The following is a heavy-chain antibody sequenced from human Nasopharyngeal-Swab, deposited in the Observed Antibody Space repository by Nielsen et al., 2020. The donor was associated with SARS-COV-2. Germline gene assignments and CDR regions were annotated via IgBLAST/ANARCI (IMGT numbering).Heavy chain of an antibody. D-gene: IGHD3-3*01. CDR1: GFTFSSYA. CDR2: ISGSGGST. J-gene: IGHJ3*02. Sequence: ETLSLTCAASGFTFSSYAMSWVRQAPGKGLEWVSAISGSGGSTYYADSVKGRFTISRDNSKNTLYLQMNSLRAEDTAVYYCAKDPYYDFWSGYDAFDIWGQGTMVTVSS. V-gene: IGHV3-23*01. CDR3: AKDPYYDFWSGYDAFDI.